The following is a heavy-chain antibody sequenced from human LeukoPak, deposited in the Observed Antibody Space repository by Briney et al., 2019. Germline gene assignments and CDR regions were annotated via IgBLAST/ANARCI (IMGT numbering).Heavy chain of an antibody. V-gene: IGHV1-2*02. Sequence: ASVKVSCKASGYTFTGYYMHWVRQAPGQGLEWMRWINPNSGGTNYAQKFQGRVTITRDTSASTAYMELSSLRSEDTAVYYCARAGVLLWFGEPHDAFDIWGQGTMVTVSS. CDR3: ARAGVLLWFGEPHDAFDI. CDR2: INPNSGGT. J-gene: IGHJ3*02. D-gene: IGHD3-10*01. CDR1: GYTFTGYY.